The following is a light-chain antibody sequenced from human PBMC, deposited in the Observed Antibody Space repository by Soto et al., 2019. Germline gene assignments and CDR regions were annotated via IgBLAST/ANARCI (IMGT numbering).Light chain of an antibody. J-gene: IGKJ4*01. CDR2: AAS. Sequence: DIQITQSPSSVSASVGDRVTITCRASQGISSWLSWYQQKPGKAPKLLIYAASSLQSGVPSRFSGSESGTDFTLTISSLQPEDFAVFYCQQYGSSPLTFGGGTKVDIK. CDR1: QGISSW. V-gene: IGKV1-12*01. CDR3: QQYGSSPLT.